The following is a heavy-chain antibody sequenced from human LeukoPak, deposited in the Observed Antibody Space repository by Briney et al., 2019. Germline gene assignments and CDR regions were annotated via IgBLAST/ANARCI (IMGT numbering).Heavy chain of an antibody. J-gene: IGHJ4*02. Sequence: SETLSLTCAVSGGSISSSNWWSWVRQPPGKGLEWIGEIYHSGSTNYNPSLKSRVTISVDKSKNQFSLKLSSVTAADTAVYYCARGLGYSSGWYVDYWGQGTLVTVSS. CDR1: GGSISSSNW. CDR2: IYHSGST. V-gene: IGHV4-4*02. CDR3: ARGLGYSSGWYVDY. D-gene: IGHD6-19*01.